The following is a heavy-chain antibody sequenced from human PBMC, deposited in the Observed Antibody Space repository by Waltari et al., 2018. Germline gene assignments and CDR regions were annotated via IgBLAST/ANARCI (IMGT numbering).Heavy chain of an antibody. CDR1: GYTFTGYY. CDR3: AREYAGNQPYFDY. D-gene: IGHD6-13*01. CDR2: INPNSG. J-gene: IGHJ4*02. Sequence: QVHLVQSGAEVKKPGASVKVSCKASGYTFTGYYIHWVQQAPGQGLEWMGWINPNSGDTSISTAYMELNRLRSDDTAMYYCAREYAGNQPYFDYWGQGTLVTVSS. V-gene: IGHV1-2*02.